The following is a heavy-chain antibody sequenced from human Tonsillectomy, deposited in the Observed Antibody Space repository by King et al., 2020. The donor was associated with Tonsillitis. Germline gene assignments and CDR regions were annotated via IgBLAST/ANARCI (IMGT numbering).Heavy chain of an antibody. Sequence: QLVQSGGGLVKPGGSLRLSCAASGISGFTFDNVWMSWVRQAPGKGLEWVGRIRTKAEGGTTDYAAPVKGRFTISRDDSKNTQYLHMNSLKTEDTAVYYCTTGTGNTDDDYWGQGTLVTVSS. V-gene: IGHV3-15*01. CDR1: GISGFTFDNVW. CDR3: TTGTGNTDDDY. J-gene: IGHJ4*02. D-gene: IGHD3/OR15-3a*01. CDR2: IRTKAEGGTT.